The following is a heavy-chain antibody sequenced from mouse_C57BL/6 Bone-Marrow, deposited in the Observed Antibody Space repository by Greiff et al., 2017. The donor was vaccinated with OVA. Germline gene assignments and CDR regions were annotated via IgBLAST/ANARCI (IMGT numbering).Heavy chain of an antibody. V-gene: IGHV1-81*01. D-gene: IGHD1-3*01. CDR3: AREWISLYYFDY. CDR1: GYTFTSYG. J-gene: IGHJ2*01. Sequence: VKVVESGAELARPGASVKLSCKASGYTFTSYGISWVKQRTGQGLEWIGEIYPRSGNTYYNEKFKGKATLTADKSSSTAYMELRSLTSEDSAVYFCAREWISLYYFDYWGQGTTLTVSS. CDR2: IYPRSGNT.